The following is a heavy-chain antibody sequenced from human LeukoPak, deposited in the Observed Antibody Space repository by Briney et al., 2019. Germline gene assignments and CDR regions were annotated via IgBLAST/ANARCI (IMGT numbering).Heavy chain of an antibody. CDR2: IRSKRDGGTT. Sequence: PGGSLRLSCLASGFTFSNTWMNWVRQAPGKGREWVARIRSKRDGGTTDYAAPVKGRFTISRDDSKNTVYLQMNSLKAEDTAVYYCARDWYYAFDFWGQGTMVTVSS. CDR3: ARDWYYAFDF. CDR1: GFTFSNTW. J-gene: IGHJ3*01. D-gene: IGHD2-21*02. V-gene: IGHV3-15*07.